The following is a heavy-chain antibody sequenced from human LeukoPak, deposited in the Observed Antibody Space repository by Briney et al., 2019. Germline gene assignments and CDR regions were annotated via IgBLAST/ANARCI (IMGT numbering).Heavy chain of an antibody. D-gene: IGHD3-22*01. J-gene: IGHJ4*02. CDR1: GFTFSSYW. CDR2: VKQGGGEK. V-gene: IGHV3-7*01. Sequence: GGSLRLSCAASGFTFSSYWMSWVRQAPGKGLEWVANVKQGGGEKYYVDSVKGRFTISRDNAKNSLSLQMNSLRAEDTAVYYCVRGKLYSSGYWGQGTLVTVSS. CDR3: VRGKLYSSGY.